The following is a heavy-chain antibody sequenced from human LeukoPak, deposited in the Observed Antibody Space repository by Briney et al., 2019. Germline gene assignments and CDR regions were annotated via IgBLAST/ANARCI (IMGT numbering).Heavy chain of an antibody. CDR2: ISASGVTT. CDR1: GFTFSNYA. CDR3: AKDFYSHGYEPYYFDY. D-gene: IGHD5-18*01. V-gene: IGHV3-23*01. J-gene: IGHJ4*02. Sequence: GGSLRLSCATSGFTFSNYAMAWVRQAPGKGLEWVSIISASGVTTYYADSVKGRFTISRDSSKNTLYLQMSSLRAEDTAIYYCAKDFYSHGYEPYYFDYWGQGTLVTVSS.